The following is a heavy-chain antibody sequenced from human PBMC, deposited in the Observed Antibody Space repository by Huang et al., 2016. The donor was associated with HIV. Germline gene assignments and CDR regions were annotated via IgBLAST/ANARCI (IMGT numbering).Heavy chain of an antibody. D-gene: IGHD3-10*01. Sequence: QLHLQESGPGLVKPSETLSLTCTVTNGSISAHYWTWLRQSPGKGLEWSCNIYYSGSTTYNPSLKCRVDISIGTSKGHFSLRLSSLTAADTAIYYCARILMDRGVVYDAFDVWGQGTLIFVSS. J-gene: IGHJ3*01. CDR2: IYYSGST. CDR1: NGSISAHY. CDR3: ARILMDRGVVYDAFDV. V-gene: IGHV4-59*11.